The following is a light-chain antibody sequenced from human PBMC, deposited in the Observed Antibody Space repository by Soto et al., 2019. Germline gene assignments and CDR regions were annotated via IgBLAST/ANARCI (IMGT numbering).Light chain of an antibody. CDR1: SSNIGSNT. CDR3: AAWDDSLDGWV. CDR2: SNN. J-gene: IGLJ3*02. V-gene: IGLV1-44*01. Sequence: QSVLPQPPSASGTPGQRVTISCSGSSSNIGSNTVNWYQHLPGTAPKLLIYSNNQRPSGVPDRFSGSKSGTSASLAISGLQSEDEADYYCAAWDDSLDGWVFGGGTKLTVL.